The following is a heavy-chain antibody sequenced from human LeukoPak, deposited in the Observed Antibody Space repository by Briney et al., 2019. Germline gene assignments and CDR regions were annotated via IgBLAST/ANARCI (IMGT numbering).Heavy chain of an antibody. J-gene: IGHJ4*02. V-gene: IGHV3-23*01. CDR1: GFTFSSYA. CDR2: ISGSGDST. CDR3: AKDRRSGSRASPFDY. Sequence: GGSLRLSCAASGFTFSSYAMSWVRQAPGKGLEWVSSISGSGDSTYYADSVKGRFTISRDNSKNTLYLQMNSLRAEDTAVYYCAKDRRSGSRASPFDYWGQGTLVTVSS.